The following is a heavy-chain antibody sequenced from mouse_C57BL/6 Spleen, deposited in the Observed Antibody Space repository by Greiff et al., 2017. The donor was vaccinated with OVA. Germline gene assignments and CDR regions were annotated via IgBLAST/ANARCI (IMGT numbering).Heavy chain of an antibody. CDR3: AQTWDYGQGY. J-gene: IGHJ4*01. V-gene: IGHV1-42*01. Sequence: EVQLQQSGPELVKPGASVKISCKASGYSFTGYYMNWVKQSPEKSLEWIGEINPSTGGTTYNQKFKAKATLTVDKSSSTAYMQLKSLTSEDAAVYYCAQTWDYGQGYWGQGTSVTVSS. D-gene: IGHD2-4*01. CDR1: GYSFTGYY. CDR2: INPSTGGT.